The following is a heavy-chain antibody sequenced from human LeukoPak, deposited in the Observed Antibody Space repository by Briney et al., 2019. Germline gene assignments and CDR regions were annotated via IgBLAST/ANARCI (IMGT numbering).Heavy chain of an antibody. J-gene: IGHJ3*02. D-gene: IGHD2-2*01. Sequence: GGSLRLSCAASGFTFSSYSMNWVRQAPGKGLEWVSSISSSSSYIYYADSVKGRFTISRDNAKNSLYLQKNSLRAEDTAVYYCARGKIVVVPAASDAFDIWGQGTMVTVSS. CDR3: ARGKIVVVPAASDAFDI. CDR2: ISSSSSYI. V-gene: IGHV3-21*01. CDR1: GFTFSSYS.